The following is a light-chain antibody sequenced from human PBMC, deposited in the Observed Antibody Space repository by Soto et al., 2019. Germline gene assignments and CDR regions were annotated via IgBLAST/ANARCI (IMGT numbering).Light chain of an antibody. J-gene: IGLJ2*01. V-gene: IGLV2-8*01. CDR2: EVS. CDR1: SSDVGGYNY. Sequence: QSALTQPPSASGSPGQSVTISCTGTSSDVGGYNYVSWYQQHPGKAPKLMIYEVSKRPSGVPDRLSGSKSGNTASLTVPGLQVEDEADYYCASYTGSDTLVFGGGTKLTVL. CDR3: ASYTGSDTLV.